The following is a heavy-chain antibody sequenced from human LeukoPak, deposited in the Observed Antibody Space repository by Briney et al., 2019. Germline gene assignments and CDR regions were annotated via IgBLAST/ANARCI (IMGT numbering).Heavy chain of an antibody. J-gene: IGHJ6*02. CDR2: IGTAGDT. CDR1: GFSISTYD. CDR3: ARAGKEYQFHGMDV. Sequence: GGALRLSCVASGFSISTYDMFWVRQPTGKGLEWVSVIGTAGDTYYPDSVKDRFTISRDNVRNSLYLQMINLGAGDTAIYYCARAGKEYQFHGMDVWGQGSTVTVSS. D-gene: IGHD2-2*01. V-gene: IGHV3-13*01.